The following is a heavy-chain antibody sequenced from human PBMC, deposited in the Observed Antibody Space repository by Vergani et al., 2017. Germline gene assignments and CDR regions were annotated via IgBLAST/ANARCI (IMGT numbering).Heavy chain of an antibody. CDR2: ISSSSSTI. CDR1: GFTFSSYS. Sequence: EVQLVESGGGLVQPGGSLRLSCAASGFTFSSYSMNWVRQAPGKGLEWVSYISSSSSTIYYADSVKGRVTISRDNAKNSLYLQMNSLRAEDTAVYYCARAYSGSYFDYWGQGTLVTVSS. V-gene: IGHV3-48*01. D-gene: IGHD1-26*01. J-gene: IGHJ4*02. CDR3: ARAYSGSYFDY.